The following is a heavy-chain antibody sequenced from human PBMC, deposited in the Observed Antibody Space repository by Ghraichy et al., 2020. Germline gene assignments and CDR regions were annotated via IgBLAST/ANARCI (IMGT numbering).Heavy chain of an antibody. D-gene: IGHD6-19*01. CDR2: IRSKAYGGTT. Sequence: GGSLRLSCTASGFTFGDYAMSWVRQAPGKGLEWVGFIRSKAYGGTTEYAASVKGRFTISRDDSKSIAYLQMNSLKTEDTAVYYCTRSTWIDEGGSSGLAPYYFDYWGQGTLVTVSS. V-gene: IGHV3-49*04. CDR1: GFTFGDYA. J-gene: IGHJ4*02. CDR3: TRSTWIDEGGSSGLAPYYFDY.